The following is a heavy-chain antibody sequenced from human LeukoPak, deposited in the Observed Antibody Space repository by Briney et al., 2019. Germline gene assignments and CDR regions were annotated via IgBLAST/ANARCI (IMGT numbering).Heavy chain of an antibody. J-gene: IGHJ6*02. D-gene: IGHD3-10*01. V-gene: IGHV3-30-3*01. CDR3: ARGLLSHYYGMAV. CDR1: GFTFSTYA. Sequence: GGSLRLSCAASGFTFSTYAMHWVRQAPGKGLDWVAVISYDGSNKYYADSVKGRFTISRDNSKNTLYLQMNSLRVEDTAVYYCARGLLSHYYGMAVWGQGTTVTVSS. CDR2: ISYDGSNK.